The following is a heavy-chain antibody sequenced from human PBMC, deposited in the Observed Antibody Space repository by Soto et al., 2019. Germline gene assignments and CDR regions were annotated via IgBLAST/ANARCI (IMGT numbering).Heavy chain of an antibody. CDR2: SVVGSGNT. CDR1: GFTFTNSG. J-gene: IGHJ6*02. Sequence: SGKVSLKASGFTFTNSGVQWVRPARGQRLEWIGWSVVGSGNTNYAQKLQERVTITRDMSTSTAYMELSSLRSEDTAVYYCAADSPNGWYQVRYYYGMDVWGQGTTVTVSS. CDR3: AADSPNGWYQVRYYYGMDV. D-gene: IGHD6-19*01. V-gene: IGHV1-58*01.